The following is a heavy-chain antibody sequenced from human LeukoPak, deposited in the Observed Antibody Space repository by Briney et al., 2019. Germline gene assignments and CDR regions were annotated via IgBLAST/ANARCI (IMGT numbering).Heavy chain of an antibody. Sequence: GASVKVSCKASGGTFSSYAISWVRQAPGQGLEWMGRIIPILGIANYAQKFQGRVTITADKSTSTAYMELSSLRSEDTAVYYCARAGYDSSGYRDYWGQGTLVTVSS. CDR1: GGTFSSYA. V-gene: IGHV1-69*04. D-gene: IGHD3-22*01. J-gene: IGHJ4*02. CDR3: ARAGYDSSGYRDY. CDR2: IIPILGIA.